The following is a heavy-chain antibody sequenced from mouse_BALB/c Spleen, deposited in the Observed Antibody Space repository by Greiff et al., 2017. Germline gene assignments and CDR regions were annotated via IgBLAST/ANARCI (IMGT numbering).Heavy chain of an antibody. D-gene: IGHD2-10*02. CDR2: ISTYYGNT. J-gene: IGHJ4*01. CDR3: ARGEYGNYGYYAMDY. Sequence: VQLQQSGPELVRPGVSVKISCKGSGYTFTDYAMHWVKQSHAKSLEWIGVISTYYGNTNYNQKFKGKATMTVDKSSSTAYMELARLTSEDSAIYYGARGEYGNYGYYAMDYWGQGTSVTVSS. CDR1: GYTFTDYA. V-gene: IGHV1-67*01.